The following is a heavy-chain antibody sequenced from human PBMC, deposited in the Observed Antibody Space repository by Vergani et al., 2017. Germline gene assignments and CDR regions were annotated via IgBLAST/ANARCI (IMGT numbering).Heavy chain of an antibody. CDR2: IRYDGRNK. CDR3: ANHDKGGFDF. D-gene: IGHD3-9*01. J-gene: IGHJ4*02. CDR1: GFTFSSYG. V-gene: IGHV3-30*02. Sequence: QVQLVESGGGVVQPGGSLRLSCAASGFTFSSYGMHWVRQAPGKGLEWVAFIRYDGRNKYYADSVKGRFTISRDNSKNTLYLQMNSLRAEDTAVYYCANHDKGGFDFWGQGTLVTVSS.